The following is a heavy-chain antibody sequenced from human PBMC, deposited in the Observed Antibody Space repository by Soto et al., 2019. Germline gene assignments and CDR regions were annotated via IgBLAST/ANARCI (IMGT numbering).Heavy chain of an antibody. V-gene: IGHV5-51*01. Sequence: PGESLKISCKGSGYSFSKFWINWVRQMPGKGPEWMGIIYPGDSDTKYNPSFQGQVTISADRSITTTYLQWSSLKASDTAIYYCAASIFYYGMDVWGQGTTVTVSS. J-gene: IGHJ6*02. CDR3: AASIFYYGMDV. CDR1: GYSFSKFW. CDR2: IYPGDSDT.